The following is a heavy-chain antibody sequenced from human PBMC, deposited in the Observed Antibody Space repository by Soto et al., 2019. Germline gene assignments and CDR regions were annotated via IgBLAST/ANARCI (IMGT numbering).Heavy chain of an antibody. CDR1: GYTFTSYG. V-gene: IGHV1-18*01. D-gene: IGHD6-19*01. CDR3: AIPRGDRAVAYAFDI. Sequence: GASVKVSCKASGYTFTSYGISWVRQAPGQGLEWMGWISAYNGNTNYAQKLQGRVTMTTDTSTSTAYMKLRSLRSDDTAVYYCAIPRGDRAVAYAFDIWGQGTMVTVSS. J-gene: IGHJ3*02. CDR2: ISAYNGNT.